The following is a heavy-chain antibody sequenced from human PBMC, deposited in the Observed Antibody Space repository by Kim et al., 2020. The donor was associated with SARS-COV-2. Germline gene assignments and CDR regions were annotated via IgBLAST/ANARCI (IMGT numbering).Heavy chain of an antibody. CDR2: IYPAGTT. V-gene: IGHV3-53*01. J-gene: IGHJ4*02. CDR3: SGGQYGIRGEY. CDR1: GFIVSSNY. Sequence: GGSLRLSCAASGFIVSSNYISWVRQAPGKGLEWVSVIYPAGTTYYADSVKGRFTISRDNSENTVYLQTNSLRAEDTAVYYCSGGQYGIRGEYWGQGTLVTVSS. D-gene: IGHD6-6*01.